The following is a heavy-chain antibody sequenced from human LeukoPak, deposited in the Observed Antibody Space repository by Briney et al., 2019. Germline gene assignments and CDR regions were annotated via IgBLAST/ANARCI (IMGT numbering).Heavy chain of an antibody. CDR3: ARVPSGYSSGWYDDWGPGQGTYWFDP. V-gene: IGHV4-39*07. CDR2: IYYSEST. Sequence: SGTLSLTCTVSGGSISSSSYYWGWIRQPPGKGLEWIGSIYYSESTYYNPSLKSRVTISVDTSKNQFSLKLSSVTAADTAVYYCARVPSGYSSGWYDDWGPGQGTYWFDPWGQGTLVTVSS. D-gene: IGHD6-19*01. CDR1: GGSISSSSYY. J-gene: IGHJ5*02.